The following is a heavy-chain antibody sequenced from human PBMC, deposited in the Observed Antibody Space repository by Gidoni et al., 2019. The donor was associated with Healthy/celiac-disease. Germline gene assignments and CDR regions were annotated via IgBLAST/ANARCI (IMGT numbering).Heavy chain of an antibody. CDR1: GYTFTGHY. CDR2: INPNSGGT. V-gene: IGHV1-2*02. Sequence: QVQLVQSGAEVKKPGASVKVPCQASGYTFTGHYMHWVRQAPGQGLEWMGCINPNSGGTNYAQKFQGRVTMTRDTSISTAYMELSRLRSDDTAVYYCARGRGTYCSSTSCYGPLYYFDYWGQGTLVTVSS. D-gene: IGHD2-2*01. CDR3: ARGRGTYCSSTSCYGPLYYFDY. J-gene: IGHJ4*01.